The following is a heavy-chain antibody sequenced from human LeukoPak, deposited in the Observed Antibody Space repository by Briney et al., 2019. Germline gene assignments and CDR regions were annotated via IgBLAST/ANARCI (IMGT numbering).Heavy chain of an antibody. CDR2: IYPGDSDT. Sequence: GESLKISCKGSGYSFTSYWIGWVRQMPGKGLEWMGIIYPGDSDTRYSPSFQGQVTISADKSISTAYLQWSSLKASDTAMYYCARRQGFPPRKNYYYYGKDVWGQGTTVTVSS. CDR1: GYSFTSYW. CDR3: ARRQGFPPRKNYYYYGKDV. J-gene: IGHJ6*02. V-gene: IGHV5-51*01.